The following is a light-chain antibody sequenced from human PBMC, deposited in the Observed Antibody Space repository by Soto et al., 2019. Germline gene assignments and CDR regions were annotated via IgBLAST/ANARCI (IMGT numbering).Light chain of an antibody. CDR1: QTISSW. CDR2: KAS. CDR3: QHYDNLPPYI. J-gene: IGKJ2*01. V-gene: IGKV1-5*03. Sequence: DIQMTQSPSTLSGSVGDRVTITCRASQTISSWLAWYQQKPGKAPKLLIYKASTLKSRVPSRFGGSGSGTEFTLTISSLQPDDFATYYCQHYDNLPPYIFGQGTK.